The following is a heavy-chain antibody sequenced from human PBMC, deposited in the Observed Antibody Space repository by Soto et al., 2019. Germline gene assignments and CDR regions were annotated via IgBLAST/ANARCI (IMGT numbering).Heavy chain of an antibody. Sequence: QVQLQESGPGLVKPSETLSLICTVSGGSIRNYFWTWIRQPAGKGLEWIGRIYSSGNTVYNASLKSRVTKSIDMSKNQFSLKLSYMTVADTAVYYCVRDVESPGISGSWGAFDIWGQGTVVTVSS. J-gene: IGHJ3*02. CDR1: GGSIRNYF. V-gene: IGHV4-4*07. CDR2: IYSSGNT. CDR3: VRDVESPGISGSWGAFDI. D-gene: IGHD1-20*01.